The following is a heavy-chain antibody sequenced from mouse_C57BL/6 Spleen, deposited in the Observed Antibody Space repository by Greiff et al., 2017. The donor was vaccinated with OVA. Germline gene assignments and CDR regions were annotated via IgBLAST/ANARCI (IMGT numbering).Heavy chain of an antibody. D-gene: IGHD6-1*01. CDR2: IDPETGGT. V-gene: IGHV1-15*01. CDR3: TRTVLARDYAMDY. Sequence: QVQLQQSGAELVRPGASVTLSCKASGYTFTDYEMHWVKQTPVHGLEWIGAIDPETGGTAYNQKFKGKAILTADKSSSTAYMELRSLTSEDSAVYYGTRTVLARDYAMDYWGQGTSVTVSS. J-gene: IGHJ4*01. CDR1: GYTFTDYE.